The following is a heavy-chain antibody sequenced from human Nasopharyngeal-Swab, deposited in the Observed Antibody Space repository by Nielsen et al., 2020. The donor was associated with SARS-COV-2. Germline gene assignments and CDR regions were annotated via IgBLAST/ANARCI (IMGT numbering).Heavy chain of an antibody. CDR2: INHSGST. D-gene: IGHD3-22*01. CDR3: ARSYYYDSLVGG. J-gene: IGHJ4*02. V-gene: IGHV4-34*01. CDR1: GGSFSAYY. Sequence: SETLSLTCAVYGGSFSAYYWSWIRQPPGKGLEWIGEINHSGSTNYSPSLKSRVTISVDTSKRQFSLNLTSVTAADTAVYYCARSYYYDSLVGGWGQGTLVTVSS.